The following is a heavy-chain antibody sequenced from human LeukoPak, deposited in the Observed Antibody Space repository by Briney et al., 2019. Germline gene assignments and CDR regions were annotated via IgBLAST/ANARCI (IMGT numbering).Heavy chain of an antibody. D-gene: IGHD6-19*01. V-gene: IGHV1-46*01. CDR1: GYTFTGYY. CDR2: INSSGGTT. CDR3: ARGGWYYFDY. J-gene: IGHJ4*02. Sequence: GASVKVSCKASGYTFTGYYMHWVRQAPGQGPEWMGIINSSGGTTSYAQKFQGRVTMTRDTSTSTVYMGLSSLRSEDTAVYYCARGGWYYFDYWGQGTLVTVSS.